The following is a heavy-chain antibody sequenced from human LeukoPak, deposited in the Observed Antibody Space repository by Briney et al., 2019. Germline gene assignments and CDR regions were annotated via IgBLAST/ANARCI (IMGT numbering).Heavy chain of an antibody. J-gene: IGHJ3*02. CDR2: IKQDGSEK. V-gene: IGHV3-7*01. Sequence: GGSLRLSCAASGFTFSYYWMSWVRQAPGKGLEWAANIKQDGSEKYYVDSVKGRFTMSRDNAKNSLYLQMNSLRAEDTAVYYCARLSAIDAFDIWGQGTMVTVSS. CDR3: ARLSAIDAFDI. D-gene: IGHD5-18*01. CDR1: GFTFSYYW.